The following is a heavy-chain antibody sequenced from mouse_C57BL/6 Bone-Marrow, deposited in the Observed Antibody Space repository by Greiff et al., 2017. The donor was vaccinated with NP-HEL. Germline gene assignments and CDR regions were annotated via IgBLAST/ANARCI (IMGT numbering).Heavy chain of an antibody. J-gene: IGHJ4*01. D-gene: IGHD2-3*01. Sequence: VQLKESGPVLVKPGASVKMSCKASGYTFTDYYMNWVKQSHGKSLEWIGVINPYNGGTSYNQKFKGKATLTVDQSSSKAYMELTSLTSEASAVFSCARSIYDGCPSYAMDYWGQGTSVTVSS. CDR3: ARSIYDGCPSYAMDY. CDR2: INPYNGGT. V-gene: IGHV1-19*01. CDR1: GYTFTDYY.